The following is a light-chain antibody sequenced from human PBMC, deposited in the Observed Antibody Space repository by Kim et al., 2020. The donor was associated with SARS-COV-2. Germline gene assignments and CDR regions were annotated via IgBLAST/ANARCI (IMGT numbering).Light chain of an antibody. V-gene: IGKV3-11*01. J-gene: IGKJ4*01. CDR2: DAS. CDR1: RSVSTF. Sequence: IVLTQSPATLSLSPGERATLSCRASRSVSTFLAWYQQKPGQAPRLLIYDASNRATGIPARFSGTGSGTDFTLTISSLEPEDFAAYYCHHRSDWPLTFGGGTKLEI. CDR3: HHRSDWPLT.